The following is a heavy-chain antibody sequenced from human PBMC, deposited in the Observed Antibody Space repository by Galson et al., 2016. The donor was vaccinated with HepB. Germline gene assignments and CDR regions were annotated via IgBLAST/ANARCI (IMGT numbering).Heavy chain of an antibody. CDR1: GFIFSSYV. CDR2: ISDDGSTK. D-gene: IGHD1-14*01. CDR3: ARDIETGAAQVSYCMDV. Sequence: SLRLSCAASGFIFSSYVMHWVCQAPGKGLEWVAVISDDGSTKYYADSVKGRFTISRDNSKKTLYLQMNGLRPEDTAVYYCARDIETGAAQVSYCMDVWGQGTTVTVSS. V-gene: IGHV3-30-3*01. J-gene: IGHJ6*02.